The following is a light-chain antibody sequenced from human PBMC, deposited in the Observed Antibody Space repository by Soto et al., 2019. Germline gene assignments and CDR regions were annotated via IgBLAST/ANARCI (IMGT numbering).Light chain of an antibody. J-gene: IGKJ1*01. CDR2: RAS. CDR3: QQYNNWPRT. V-gene: IGKV3-15*01. CDR1: QSVNSN. Sequence: EIVMTQSPSTLSVSPVERATLSCTASQSVNSNLAWYQQKPGQAPRLLIYRASTRATGIPARFSGSGSGTDFTLTISGLQSEDFAVYYCQQYNNWPRTFGQGTKVDI.